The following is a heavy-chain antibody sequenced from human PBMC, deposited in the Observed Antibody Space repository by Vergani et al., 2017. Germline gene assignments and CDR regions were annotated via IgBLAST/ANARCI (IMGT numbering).Heavy chain of an antibody. CDR1: GGSISSSSYY. D-gene: IGHD3-10*01. CDR3: ARGPPPGSSYNWFDP. V-gene: IGHV4-39*07. J-gene: IGHJ5*02. CDR2: IYYSGST. Sequence: QLQLQESGPGLVKPSETLSLTCTVSGGSISSSSYYWGWIRQPPGKGLEWIGSIYYSGSTYYNPSLKSRVTISVDTSKNQFSLKLSSVTAADTAVYYCARGPPPGSSYNWFDPWGQGTLVTVSS.